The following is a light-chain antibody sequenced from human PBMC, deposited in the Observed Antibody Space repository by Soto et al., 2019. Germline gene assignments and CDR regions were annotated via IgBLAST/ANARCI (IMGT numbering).Light chain of an antibody. J-gene: IGKJ1*01. CDR1: QSLLHSNGYNY. Sequence: DIVMTQSPLSLPVTPGEPASISCRSSQSLLHSNGYNYLDWYLQKPGQSPQLLIYLGSNRASGVPDRFSGSASGTDFTLKISRVEAEDVGVYYCMQDLQPRPWTFGQGTKVDIK. V-gene: IGKV2-28*01. CDR2: LGS. CDR3: MQDLQPRPWT.